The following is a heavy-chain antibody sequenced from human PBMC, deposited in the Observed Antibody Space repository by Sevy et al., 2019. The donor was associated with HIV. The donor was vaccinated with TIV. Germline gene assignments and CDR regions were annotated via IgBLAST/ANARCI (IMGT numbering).Heavy chain of an antibody. V-gene: IGHV3-15*01. Sequence: GGSLRLSCAASGFTFSNAWMSWVRQAPGKGLEWVGRIKSKTDGGTTDYVAPVKGRFTISRDDSKNTLYLQMNSLKTEDTAVYYCTTAQPPSQTYYYGSGSLGSFDYWGQGTLVTVSS. CDR3: TTAQPPSQTYYYGSGSLGSFDY. CDR2: IKSKTDGGTT. CDR1: GFTFSNAW. J-gene: IGHJ4*02. D-gene: IGHD3-10*01.